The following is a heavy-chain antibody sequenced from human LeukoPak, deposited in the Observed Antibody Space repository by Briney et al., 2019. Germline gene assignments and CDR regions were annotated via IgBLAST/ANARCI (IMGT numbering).Heavy chain of an antibody. CDR1: GGSMRNYY. V-gene: IGHV4-59*01. J-gene: IGHJ4*02. CDR2: TYDSGSS. D-gene: IGHD2-2*01. CDR3: ARGCASSWYYFDF. Sequence: SETLSLTCAVSGGSMRNYYWGWIRQPPGKGLEWIGYTYDSGSSSYNPSLRSRVSISIDTSKNQFSLNLSSVTAADTAVYYCARGCASSWYYFDFWGQGTLVTVSS.